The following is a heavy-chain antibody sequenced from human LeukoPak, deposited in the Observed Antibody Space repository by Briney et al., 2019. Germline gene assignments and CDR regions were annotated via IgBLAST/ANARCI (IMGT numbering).Heavy chain of an antibody. Sequence: GASVKVSCKASGYTFTSYDINWVRQATGQGLEWMGWMNPNSGNTGYAQKFQGRVTITRNTSISTAYMELSSLRSEDTAVYYCARVGDPTGHYNWFDPWGQGTLVTVSS. CDR3: ARVGDPTGHYNWFDP. CDR2: MNPNSGNT. V-gene: IGHV1-8*03. J-gene: IGHJ5*02. D-gene: IGHD3-9*01. CDR1: GYTFTSYD.